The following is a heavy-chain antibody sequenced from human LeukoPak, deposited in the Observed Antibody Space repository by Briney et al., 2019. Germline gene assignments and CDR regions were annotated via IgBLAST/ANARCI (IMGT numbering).Heavy chain of an antibody. D-gene: IGHD6-19*01. Sequence: GRSLRLSCVASGITFNSHGMHWVRQAPGKGLEWVAVIAADGGVKHYADSVKGRFTLSRDNSKNTLYLQMNSLSVEDTAVYYYAREATWGQWYFDHWGQGTPVTVSS. CDR1: GITFNSHG. J-gene: IGHJ4*02. V-gene: IGHV3-30*03. CDR2: IAADGGVK. CDR3: AREATWGQWYFDH.